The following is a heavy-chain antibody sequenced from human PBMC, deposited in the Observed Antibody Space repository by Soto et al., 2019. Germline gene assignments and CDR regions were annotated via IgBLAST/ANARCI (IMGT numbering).Heavy chain of an antibody. CDR3: ARDPLAAGYFDY. Sequence: QVQLVESGGGVVQPGRSLRLSCAASGFTFSSYAMHWVRQAPGKGLEWVAVISYDGSNKYYADSVKGRFTISRDNSKNTLYLQMNSLRAEDTAVYYCARDPLAAGYFDYWGQGTLVIVSS. V-gene: IGHV3-30-3*01. J-gene: IGHJ4*02. CDR1: GFTFSSYA. CDR2: ISYDGSNK.